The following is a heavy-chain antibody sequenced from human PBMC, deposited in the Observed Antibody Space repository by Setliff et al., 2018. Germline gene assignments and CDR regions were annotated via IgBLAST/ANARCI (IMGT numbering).Heavy chain of an antibody. V-gene: IGHV1-69*05. D-gene: IGHD5-18*01. Sequence: GASVKVSCKASGGTFSSYGISWVRQAPGQGLEWMGGTIPSFGSTNYAQKFQGRVTIITDESTSTAYTELSSLRTEDSAVYYCAREGVDTRSSTDYRYYMDVWGKGTTVTVSS. CDR1: GGTFSSYG. CDR3: AREGVDTRSSTDYRYYMDV. J-gene: IGHJ6*03. CDR2: TIPSFGST.